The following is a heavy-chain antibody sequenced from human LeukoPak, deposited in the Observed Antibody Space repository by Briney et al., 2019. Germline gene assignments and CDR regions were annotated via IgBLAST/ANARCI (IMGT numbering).Heavy chain of an antibody. Sequence: ASVKVSCKASGYTFTGYYMHWVRQATGQGLEWVGWIIPIFGTANYAQKFQGRVTITTDESTSTAYMELSSLRSEDTAVYYCARSPLIVVVPANYDYSNFSNYYYYMDVWGKGTTVTVSS. D-gene: IGHD2-2*01. CDR3: ARSPLIVVVPANYDYSNFSNYYYYMDV. J-gene: IGHJ6*03. CDR1: GYTFTGYY. CDR2: IIPIFGTA. V-gene: IGHV1-69*05.